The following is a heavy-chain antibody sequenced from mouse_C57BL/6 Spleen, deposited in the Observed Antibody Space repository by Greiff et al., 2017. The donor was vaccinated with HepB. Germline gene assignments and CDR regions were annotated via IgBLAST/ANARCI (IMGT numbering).Heavy chain of an antibody. V-gene: IGHV3-6*01. CDR1: GYSITSGYY. D-gene: IGHD2-3*01. CDR3: AREDGYYMG. Sequence: VQLQQSGPGLVQPSQSLSLTCSVTGYSITSGYYWNWIRQFPGNKLEWMGYISYDGSNNYNPSLKNRISITRDTSKNQFFLKLNPVTTEDTATYYCAREDGYYMGWGQGTLVTVSA. J-gene: IGHJ3*01. CDR2: ISYDGSN.